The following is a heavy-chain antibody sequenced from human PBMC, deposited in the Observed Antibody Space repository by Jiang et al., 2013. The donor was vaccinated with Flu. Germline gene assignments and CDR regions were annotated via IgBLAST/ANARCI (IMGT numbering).Heavy chain of an antibody. CDR2: INSDGSST. CDR1: GFTFSSYW. V-gene: IGHV3-74*02. CDR3: ARAGRLIAARIRYYYYGMDV. Sequence: QLLESGGGLVQPGGSLRLSCAASGFTFSSYWMHWVRQAPGKGLVWVSRINSDGSSTSYADSVKGRFTISRDNAKNTLYLQMNSLRAEDTAVYYCARAGRLIAARIRYYYYGMDVWGQGTTVTVSS. J-gene: IGHJ6*02. D-gene: IGHD6-6*01.